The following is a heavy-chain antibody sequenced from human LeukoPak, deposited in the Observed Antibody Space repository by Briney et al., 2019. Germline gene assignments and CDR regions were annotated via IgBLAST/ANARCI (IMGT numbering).Heavy chain of an antibody. V-gene: IGHV4-39*01. CDR1: GGSIISSSYY. J-gene: IGHJ5*02. D-gene: IGHD2-15*01. CDR2: IYYSGST. Sequence: SETLSLTCTLSGGSIISSSYYWGWIRQPPGEGLDWIGRIYYSGSTYYNPSLKSRVTMSVDSCKNQFSLKLSSVTAADTAVYYCERHPIVVVVAANNWFDPWGQGTLVTVSS. CDR3: ERHPIVVVVAANNWFDP.